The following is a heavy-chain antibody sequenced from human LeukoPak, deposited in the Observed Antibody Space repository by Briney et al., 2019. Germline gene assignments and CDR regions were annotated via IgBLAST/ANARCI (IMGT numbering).Heavy chain of an antibody. CDR3: ARDWVIAAAGPYNWFDP. D-gene: IGHD6-13*01. Sequence: SVKVSCKASGGTFSSYAIDWVRQAPGQGLKWMGGIIPIFGTANYAQKFQGRVTITADEYTSTAYMELSSLRSEDTAVYYCARDWVIAAAGPYNWFDPWGQGTLVTVSS. J-gene: IGHJ5*02. V-gene: IGHV1-69*13. CDR2: IIPIFGTA. CDR1: GGTFSSYA.